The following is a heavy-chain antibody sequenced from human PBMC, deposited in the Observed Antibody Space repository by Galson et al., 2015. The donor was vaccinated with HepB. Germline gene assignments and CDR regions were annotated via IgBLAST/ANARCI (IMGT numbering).Heavy chain of an antibody. CDR1: GFTFDDYA. CDR3: AKGPSAVAGLHLYYFDY. J-gene: IGHJ4*02. Sequence: SLRLSCAASGFTFDDYAMHWVRQAPGKGLEWVSGISWNSGSIGYADSVKGRFTIFRDNAKNSLYLQMNSLRAEDTALYYCAKGPSAVAGLHLYYFDYWGQGTLVTVSS. CDR2: ISWNSGSI. V-gene: IGHV3-9*01. D-gene: IGHD6-19*01.